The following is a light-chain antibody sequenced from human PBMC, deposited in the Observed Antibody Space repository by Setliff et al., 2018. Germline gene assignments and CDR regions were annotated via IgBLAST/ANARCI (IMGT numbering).Light chain of an antibody. CDR1: NIGSKS. Sequence: SYELTQPPSVSVAPGKTARITCGGNNIGSKSVHWYQQKPGQAPVLVIYYDSDRPSGIPERFSGSNSGNTASLTISGLQAEDEADYYCSSYISSSLYVFGTGTKVT. J-gene: IGLJ1*01. V-gene: IGLV3-21*01. CDR2: YDS. CDR3: SSYISSSLYV.